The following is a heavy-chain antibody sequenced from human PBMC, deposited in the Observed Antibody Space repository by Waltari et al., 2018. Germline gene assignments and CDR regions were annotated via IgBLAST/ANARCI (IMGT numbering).Heavy chain of an antibody. J-gene: IGHJ4*02. CDR2: LNPNSGGT. D-gene: IGHD4-4*01. CDR3: ARRVHRGTTVTTGLDY. CDR1: GYTFTGYY. V-gene: IGHV1-2*06. Sequence: QVQLVQSGAEVKKPGASVKVSCKASGYTFTGYYMHWVQQAPGQGLEWMGRLNPNSGGTNYAQKFQGRVTMTRDTSISTAYMELSRLRSDDTAVYYCARRVHRGTTVTTGLDYWGQGTLVTVSS.